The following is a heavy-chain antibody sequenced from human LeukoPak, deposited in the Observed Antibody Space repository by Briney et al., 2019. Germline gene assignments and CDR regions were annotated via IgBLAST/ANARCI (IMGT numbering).Heavy chain of an antibody. D-gene: IGHD2-15*01. J-gene: IGHJ6*02. V-gene: IGHV1-2*04. CDR2: INPINGGT. Sequence: ASVKVSCKASGYTFTDCYIHWVRQAPGQGLEWMGCINPINGGTHYAQQLQDWVTMTRDASINTDYMELSSLKSDDTAVYYCARDILGRTYGGSNYFGMDVWGQGTTVTVSS. CDR1: GYTFTDCY. CDR3: ARDILGRTYGGSNYFGMDV.